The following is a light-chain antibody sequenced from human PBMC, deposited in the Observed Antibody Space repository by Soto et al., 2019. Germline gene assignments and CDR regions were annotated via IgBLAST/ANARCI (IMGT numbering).Light chain of an antibody. Sequence: QSVLTQPPSVSGAPGQRVTISCTGSSSNIGAGYDVHWYQQLPGTAPKLLIYGNTNRPSGVPDRFSGSKSGTSASLGITGLQAEDEADYYCQSYDSSLRVVFGGGTKVTVL. CDR3: QSYDSSLRVV. V-gene: IGLV1-40*01. J-gene: IGLJ2*01. CDR1: SSNIGAGYD. CDR2: GNT.